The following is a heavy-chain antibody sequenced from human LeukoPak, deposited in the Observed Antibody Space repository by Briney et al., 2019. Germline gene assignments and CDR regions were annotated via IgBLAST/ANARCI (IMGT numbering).Heavy chain of an antibody. Sequence: PGGSLRLSCAASGFTFSSYSMNWVRQAPGKGLEWVSSISSSSSYIYYADSVKGRFTISRDNAKNSLYLQMNSLRAEDTAVYYCARRDSSSGAFDIWGQGTMVTVSS. D-gene: IGHD6-6*01. CDR3: ARRDSSSGAFDI. J-gene: IGHJ3*02. V-gene: IGHV3-21*01. CDR1: GFTFSSYS. CDR2: ISSSSSYI.